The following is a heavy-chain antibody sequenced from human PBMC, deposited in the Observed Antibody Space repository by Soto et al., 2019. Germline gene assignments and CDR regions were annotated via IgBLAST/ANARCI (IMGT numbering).Heavy chain of an antibody. Sequence: SVKVSCKASGGTFSSYAISWVRQAPGQGLEWMGGIIPIFGTANYAQKFQGRVTITADESTSTAYMELSSLRSEDTAVYYCARVTTFTNDGYYYYGMDVWGQGTTVTVSS. J-gene: IGHJ6*02. CDR1: GGTFSSYA. CDR3: ARVTTFTNDGYYYYGMDV. V-gene: IGHV1-69*13. CDR2: IIPIFGTA. D-gene: IGHD1-1*01.